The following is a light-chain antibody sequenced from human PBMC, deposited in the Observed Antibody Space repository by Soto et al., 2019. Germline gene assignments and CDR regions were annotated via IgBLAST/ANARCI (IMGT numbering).Light chain of an antibody. Sequence: QSVLTQPASVSGSPGHSITISCTGTSSDVGGYNYVPWYQQYPGKAPKLMIYHVSNRPSGVSNRFSGSKSGNSASLTISGLQAEDEADYYCSSYTSTSTYVFGTGTKVTVL. J-gene: IGLJ1*01. CDR2: HVS. V-gene: IGLV2-14*01. CDR1: SSDVGGYNY. CDR3: SSYTSTSTYV.